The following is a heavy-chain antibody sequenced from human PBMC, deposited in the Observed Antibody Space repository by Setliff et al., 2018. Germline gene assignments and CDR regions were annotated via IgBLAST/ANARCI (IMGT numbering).Heavy chain of an antibody. CDR3: ARDPGVHSGTWCLDS. Sequence: SETLSLTCNVSGVSFSSTTFYWAWIRQSPGKGLEWIGSVSFFGSAYYNPSLQSRGAISLDTSRNQFSPELSSVTAADTAVYYCARDPGVHSGTWCLDSWGQGTQVTVSS. V-gene: IGHV4-39*07. J-gene: IGHJ4*02. CDR1: GVSFSSTTFY. CDR2: VSFFGSA. D-gene: IGHD2-8*01.